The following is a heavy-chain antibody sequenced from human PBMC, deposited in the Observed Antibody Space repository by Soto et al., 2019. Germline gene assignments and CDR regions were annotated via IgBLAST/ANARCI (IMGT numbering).Heavy chain of an antibody. J-gene: IGHJ5*02. CDR3: ARDHRSSSWYLGIDP. CDR1: GYTFTSYA. CDR2: INAGNGNT. V-gene: IGHV1-3*01. D-gene: IGHD6-13*01. Sequence: QVQLVQSGAEVKKPGASVKVSCKASGYTFTSYAMHWVRQAPGQRLEWMGWINAGNGNTKYSQKFQGRVTITRDTYASTAYMELSSLRSEDTAVYYCARDHRSSSWYLGIDPWGQGTLVTVSS.